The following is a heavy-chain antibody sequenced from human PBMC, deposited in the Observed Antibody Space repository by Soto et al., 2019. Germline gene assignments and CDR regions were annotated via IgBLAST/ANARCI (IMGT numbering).Heavy chain of an antibody. CDR3: ARDSGRITMIVVVTLMADFSAFDF. D-gene: IGHD3-22*01. CDR2: ISAYNGNT. J-gene: IGHJ3*01. V-gene: IGHV1-18*01. Sequence: ASVKGSCKASGYTFTSYGISWVRQAPGQGLEWMGWISAYNGNTNYAQKLQGRVTMTTDTSTSTAYMELRSLRSDDTAVYYCARDSGRITMIVVVTLMADFSAFDFWGQGTMVTVSS. CDR1: GYTFTSYG.